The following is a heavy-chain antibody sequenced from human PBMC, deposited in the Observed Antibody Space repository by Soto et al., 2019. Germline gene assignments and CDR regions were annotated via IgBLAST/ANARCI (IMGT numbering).Heavy chain of an antibody. V-gene: IGHV3-33*01. Sequence: QVQLVESGGGVVQPGRSLRLSCAASGFTFSSYGMHWVRQAPGKGLEWVAVIWYDGSNKYYADSVKGRFTISRDNSKNTLYLQMNSLRAEDTAVYYCARDLSIAARALAYWGQGTLVTVSS. J-gene: IGHJ4*02. CDR1: GFTFSSYG. CDR3: ARDLSIAARALAY. CDR2: IWYDGSNK. D-gene: IGHD6-6*01.